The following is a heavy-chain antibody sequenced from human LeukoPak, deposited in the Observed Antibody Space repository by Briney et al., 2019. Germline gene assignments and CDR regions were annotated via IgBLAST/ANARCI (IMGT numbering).Heavy chain of an antibody. Sequence: SETLSLTCTVSGGSISSSGYYWGWIRQPPGKGLEWIGSIYYSGSTYYNPSLKSRVTISLDTSKNQFSLKLSSVTAADTAVYYCARHRNWNDAFGYWGQGTLVTVSS. J-gene: IGHJ4*02. D-gene: IGHD1-1*01. CDR3: ARHRNWNDAFGY. CDR1: GGSISSSGYY. CDR2: IYYSGST. V-gene: IGHV4-39*01.